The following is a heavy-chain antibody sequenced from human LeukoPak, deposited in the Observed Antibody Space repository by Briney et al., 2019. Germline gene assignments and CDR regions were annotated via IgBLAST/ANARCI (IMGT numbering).Heavy chain of an antibody. CDR3: ARHLGALRCFDY. Sequence: PSETLSLTCAVYGGSFSGYYWSWIRQPPGKGLEWIGEINHSGSTNYNPSLKSRVTISVDTSKNQFSLKLSSVTAADTAVYYCARHLGALRCFDYWGQGTLVTVPS. D-gene: IGHD1-26*01. J-gene: IGHJ4*02. CDR2: INHSGST. CDR1: GGSFSGYY. V-gene: IGHV4-34*01.